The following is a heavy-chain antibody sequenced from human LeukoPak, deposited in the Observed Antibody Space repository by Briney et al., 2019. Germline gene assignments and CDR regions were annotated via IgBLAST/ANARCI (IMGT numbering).Heavy chain of an antibody. J-gene: IGHJ6*03. D-gene: IGHD2-2*03. CDR3: ARDGYCSSTSCQYYMDV. Sequence: PGRSLRLSCAASGFTFSSYAMHWVRQAPGKGLEWVAVISYDGCNKYYADSVKGRFTISRDNSKNTLYLQMNSLRAEDTAVYYCARDGYCSSTSCQYYMDVWGKGTTVTVSS. V-gene: IGHV3-30-3*01. CDR1: GFTFSSYA. CDR2: ISYDGCNK.